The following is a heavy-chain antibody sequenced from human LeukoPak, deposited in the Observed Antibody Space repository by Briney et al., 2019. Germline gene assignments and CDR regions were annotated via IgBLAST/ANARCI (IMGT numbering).Heavy chain of an antibody. CDR3: AKDLRESTLWFGESQYYFDY. D-gene: IGHD3-10*01. Sequence: GGSLRLSCAASGFTFDDYDIHWVRQAPGKGLEWVSLISGDGGSPYYADSVKGRFTISRDNSKNSLYLQMNSLRTEDTAFYYCAKDLRESTLWFGESQYYFDYWGQGTLVTVSS. V-gene: IGHV3-43*02. CDR1: GFTFDDYD. CDR2: ISGDGGSP. J-gene: IGHJ4*02.